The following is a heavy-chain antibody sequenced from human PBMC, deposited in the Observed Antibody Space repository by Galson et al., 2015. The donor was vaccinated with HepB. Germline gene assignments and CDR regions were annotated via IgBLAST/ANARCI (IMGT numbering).Heavy chain of an antibody. Sequence: SVKVSCKASGYKFTSYYMHWVRQAPGQGLEWMGIINPSGGSTDYAQKFRGRLTMTRDTSTSTVFMELSSLISEDTAVYHCARGVLLWDGPDYWGQGTLVTVSS. CDR3: ARGVLLWDGPDY. J-gene: IGHJ4*02. CDR2: INPSGGST. V-gene: IGHV1-46*01. D-gene: IGHD3-10*01. CDR1: GYKFTSYY.